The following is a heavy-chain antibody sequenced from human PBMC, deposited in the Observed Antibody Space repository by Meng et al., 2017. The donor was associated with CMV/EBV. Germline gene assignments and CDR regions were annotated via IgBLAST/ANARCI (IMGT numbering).Heavy chain of an antibody. CDR1: GGSFSGYY. D-gene: IGHD6-13*01. CDR3: ARGSSSWYYYYGMDV. J-gene: IGHJ6*02. V-gene: IGHV4-34*01. Sequence: SETLSLTCAVYGGSFSGYYWSWIRPPPGKGLEWIGEINHSGSTNYNPSLKSRVTISVDTSKNQFSLKLSSVTAADTAVYYCARGSSSWYYYYGMDVWGQGTTVTVSS. CDR2: INHSGST.